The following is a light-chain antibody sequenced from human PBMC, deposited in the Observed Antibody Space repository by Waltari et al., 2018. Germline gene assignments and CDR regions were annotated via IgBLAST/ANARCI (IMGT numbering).Light chain of an antibody. Sequence: QSALTQPAAVSGSPGQSITIPCTGTLSDVGSYNLVSWYQQHPGKAPNLMIYEGSKRPSGVSNRFSGSKSGNTASLTISGLQAEDEADYYCCSYAGSSTNVVFGGGTKLTVL. CDR1: LSDVGSYNL. V-gene: IGLV2-23*01. J-gene: IGLJ2*01. CDR3: CSYAGSSTNVV. CDR2: EGS.